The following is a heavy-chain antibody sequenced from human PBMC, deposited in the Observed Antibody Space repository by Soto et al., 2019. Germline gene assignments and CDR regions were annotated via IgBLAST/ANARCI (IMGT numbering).Heavy chain of an antibody. D-gene: IGHD2-2*01. CDR3: ARDGDIVVVPAAMLFDY. J-gene: IGHJ4*02. V-gene: IGHV3-30-3*01. Sequence: QVQLVESGGGVVQPGRSLRLSCAASGFTFSSYAMHWVRQAPGKGLEWVAVISYDGSNKYYADSVKGRFTISRVNSKNTLYLQMNSLRAEDTAVYYCARDGDIVVVPAAMLFDYWGQGTLVTVSS. CDR2: ISYDGSNK. CDR1: GFTFSSYA.